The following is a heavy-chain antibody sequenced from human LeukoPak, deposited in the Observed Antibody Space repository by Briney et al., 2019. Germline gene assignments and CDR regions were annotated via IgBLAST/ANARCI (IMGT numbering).Heavy chain of an antibody. J-gene: IGHJ4*02. V-gene: IGHV3-30*02. D-gene: IGHD5-24*01. Sequence: GGSLRLSCAASGFIFSNYGMHWVRLSPDKGLAWLTFIRFDGTTQYYADSVRGRFTISRDNSKDTVSLQMYSLRAEDTGIYYCAKEGGDGSPFDYWGQGILVTVSS. CDR1: GFIFSNYG. CDR2: IRFDGTTQ. CDR3: AKEGGDGSPFDY.